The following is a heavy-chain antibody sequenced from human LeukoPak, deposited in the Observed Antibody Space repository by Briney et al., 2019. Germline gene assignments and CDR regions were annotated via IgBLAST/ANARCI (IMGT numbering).Heavy chain of an antibody. D-gene: IGHD1-26*01. V-gene: IGHV4-59*01. Sequence: SETLSLTCTVSGGSISSYYWSWIRQPPGKGLEWIGYIYYSGSTKYNPSLKSRVTISVDTSKNQFSLKLSSVTATDTAVYYCARDSLDGSPDYWGQGTLVTVSS. J-gene: IGHJ4*02. CDR2: IYYSGST. CDR3: ARDSLDGSPDY. CDR1: GGSISSYY.